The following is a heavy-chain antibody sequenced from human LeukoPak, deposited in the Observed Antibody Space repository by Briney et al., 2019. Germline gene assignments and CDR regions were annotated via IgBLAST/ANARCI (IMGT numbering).Heavy chain of an antibody. V-gene: IGHV1-2*02. CDR2: INPNSGGT. CDR1: GYTFTGYY. D-gene: IGHD3-22*01. J-gene: IGHJ4*02. Sequence: ASVKVSCKASGYTFTGYYMHWVRQAPGQGLEWMGWINPNSGGTNYAQKFQGRVTMTRDTSISTAYMELRSLRSDDTAVYYCATIFNYYDSSGPFDYWGQGTLVTVSS. CDR3: ATIFNYYDSSGPFDY.